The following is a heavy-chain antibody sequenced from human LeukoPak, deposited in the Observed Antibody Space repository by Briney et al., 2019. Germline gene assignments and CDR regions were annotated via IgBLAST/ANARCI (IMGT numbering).Heavy chain of an antibody. D-gene: IGHD2-2*01. CDR1: GYTFTNFY. J-gene: IGHJ3*02. Sequence: GASVKVSCKASGYTFTNFYVHWVRQAPGQGLEWMGIIHSGSGSTTHAQKFQGRVTMTRDTSTSTVYMELSSLTSEDTAVYYCARGASDVVVVPAAISMGAFDIWGQGTMVTVSS. CDR3: ARGASDVVVVPAAISMGAFDI. CDR2: IHSGSGST. V-gene: IGHV1-46*01.